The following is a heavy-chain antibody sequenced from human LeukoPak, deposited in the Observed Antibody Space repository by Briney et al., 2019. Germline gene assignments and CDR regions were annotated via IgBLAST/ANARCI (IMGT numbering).Heavy chain of an antibody. CDR3: ARRETGTRHFDY. CDR2: INPNSGGT. CDR1: GYTFTGYY. V-gene: IGHV1-2*02. D-gene: IGHD1-1*01. J-gene: IGHJ4*02. Sequence: GASVKVSCKASGYTFTGYYMHWVRQAPGQGLEWMGWINPNSGGTNYAQKFQGRVTMTRDTSISAAYMELSRLRSDDTAVYYCARRETGTRHFDYWGQGTLVTVSS.